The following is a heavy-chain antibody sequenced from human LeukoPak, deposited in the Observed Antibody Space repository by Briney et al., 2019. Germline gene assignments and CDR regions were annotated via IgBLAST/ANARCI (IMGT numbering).Heavy chain of an antibody. D-gene: IGHD3-10*01. CDR2: ITSSSSNI. Sequence: VGSLPLPRAACGFSFSTYSMNWVRQAPGKGLEWVSYITSSSSNIYYADSVRGRSTISRDNAKNSLYLQMNSLRDEDTAVYYCARINMVRGVFSPPDHWGQGTLVTVSS. CDR1: GFSFSTYS. V-gene: IGHV3-48*02. J-gene: IGHJ4*02. CDR3: ARINMVRGVFSPPDH.